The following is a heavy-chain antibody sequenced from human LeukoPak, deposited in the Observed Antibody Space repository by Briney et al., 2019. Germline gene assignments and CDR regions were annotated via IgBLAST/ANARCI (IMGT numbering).Heavy chain of an antibody. J-gene: IGHJ4*02. D-gene: IGHD6-6*01. CDR3: ARDRGSSSYHFDY. CDR1: GYTFTNYN. CDR2: INPSGGST. V-gene: IGHV1-46*01. Sequence: ASVKVSCKTSGYTFTNYNMNWVRQAPGQGLEWMGIINPSGGSTSYAQKFQGRVTMTRDTSTSTVYMELSSLRSEDTAVYYCARDRGSSSYHFDYWGQGTLVTVSS.